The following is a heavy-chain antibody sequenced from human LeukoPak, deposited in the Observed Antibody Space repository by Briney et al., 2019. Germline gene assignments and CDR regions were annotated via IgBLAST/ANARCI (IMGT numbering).Heavy chain of an antibody. CDR1: GGTFSSYT. V-gene: IGHV1-69*02. CDR3: ARVGVVPAENYYYMDV. J-gene: IGHJ6*03. CDR2: IIPILGIA. D-gene: IGHD2-2*01. Sequence: SVKVSCKASGGTFSSYTISWVRQAPGQGLEWMGRIIPILGIANYAQKFQGRVTITADKSTSTAYMELSSPRSEDTAVYYCARVGVVPAENYYYMDVWGKGTTVTVSS.